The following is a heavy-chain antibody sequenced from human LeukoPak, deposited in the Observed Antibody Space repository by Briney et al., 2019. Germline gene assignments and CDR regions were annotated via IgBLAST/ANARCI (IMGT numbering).Heavy chain of an antibody. CDR3: AKLCIYTNCHSGKAFDI. CDR2: VSSTGANT. V-gene: IGHV3-23*01. J-gene: IGHJ3*02. D-gene: IGHD2-2*01. CDR1: GFTFSSYA. Sequence: GGSLRLSCAASGFTFSSYAMSWVRQAPGKGLEWVSAVSSTGANTYYADSVKGRFTISRDNFKNTLYLQMNGLRAEDTALYYCAKLCIYTNCHSGKAFDIWGQGTMVTVSS.